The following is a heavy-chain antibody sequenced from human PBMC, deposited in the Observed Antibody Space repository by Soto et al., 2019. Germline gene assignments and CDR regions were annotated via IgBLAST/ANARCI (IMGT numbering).Heavy chain of an antibody. D-gene: IGHD6-19*01. Sequence: TSETLSLTCTVSGGSISSSSYYWGWIRQPPGKGLEWIGSIYYSGSTYYNPSLKSRVTISVDTSKNQFSLKLSSVTAADTAVYYWERNAVNSSGFTDYWGQETLVTVSS. CDR2: IYYSGST. CDR3: ERNAVNSSGFTDY. J-gene: IGHJ4*02. V-gene: IGHV4-39*01. CDR1: GGSISSSSYY.